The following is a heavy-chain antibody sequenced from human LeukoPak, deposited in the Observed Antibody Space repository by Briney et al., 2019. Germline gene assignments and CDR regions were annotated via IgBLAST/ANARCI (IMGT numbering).Heavy chain of an antibody. CDR3: AKDPSAGDLNY. D-gene: IGHD4-17*01. J-gene: IGHJ4*02. Sequence: HSGGSLRLSYAASGFTFSSYAMSWVRQAPGKGLEWVSAISGSGGSTYYADSVKGRFTISRDNSKNTLYLQMNSLRAEDTAVYYCAKDPSAGDLNYWGQGTLVTVSS. CDR2: ISGSGGST. V-gene: IGHV3-23*01. CDR1: GFTFSSYA.